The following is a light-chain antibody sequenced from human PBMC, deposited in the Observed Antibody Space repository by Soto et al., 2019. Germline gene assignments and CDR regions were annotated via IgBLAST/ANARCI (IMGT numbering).Light chain of an antibody. CDR3: QQSYTTPRALT. CDR1: QTISTY. J-gene: IGKJ4*01. CDR2: AAS. Sequence: DIQMTQSPSSLSASVGDRVTITCRASQTISTYLNWYQQKPGKAPKLLIYAASSLQSGVPLRFSGSGSGTDFTLTISSLQPEDFGTYYCQQSYTTPRALTFGGGTRVEIK. V-gene: IGKV1-39*01.